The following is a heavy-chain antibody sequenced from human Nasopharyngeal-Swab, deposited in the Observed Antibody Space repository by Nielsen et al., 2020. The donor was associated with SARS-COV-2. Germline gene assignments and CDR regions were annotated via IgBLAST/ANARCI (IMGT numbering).Heavy chain of an antibody. CDR1: GFPFSSCA. CDR3: ARDFYRGELRYFDWLLPDY. CDR2: ISYDGSNK. V-gene: IGHV3-30-3*01. D-gene: IGHD3-9*01. J-gene: IGHJ4*02. Sequence: LRLSCAASGFPFSSCAMHWVRQAPGKGLEWVAVISYDGSNKYSADSVKGRFTISRDNSKNTLYLQMNNLRAEDTAVYYCARDFYRGELRYFDWLLPDYWGQGTLVTVSS.